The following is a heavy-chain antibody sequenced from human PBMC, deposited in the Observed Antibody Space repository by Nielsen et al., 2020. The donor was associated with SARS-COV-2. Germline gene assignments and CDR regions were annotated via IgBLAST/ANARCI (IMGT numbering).Heavy chain of an antibody. CDR2: IWYDGSNE. V-gene: IGHV3-33*01. CDR3: VRGHAYYYDSSGHPH. J-gene: IGHJ4*02. D-gene: IGHD3-22*01. Sequence: GESLKISCAASGFTFSSYGMDWVRQAPGKGLEWVAVIWYDGSNEYYADSVKGRFTISRDNSKNTLYLQMNSLRAEDTAVYYCVRGHAYYYDSSGHPHWGQGTQVTVSS. CDR1: GFTFSSYG.